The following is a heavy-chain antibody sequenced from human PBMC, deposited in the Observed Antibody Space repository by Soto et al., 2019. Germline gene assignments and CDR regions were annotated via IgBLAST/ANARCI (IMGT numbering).Heavy chain of an antibody. CDR2: ISYDGSNK. CDR3: VRGVTAYYYYGMDV. D-gene: IGHD3-10*01. Sequence: GGSLRLSCAASGFTFSSYGMHWVRQAPGKGLEWVAVISYDGSNKYYADSVKGRFTISRDNSKNTLYLQMNSLRAEDTALYRGVRGVTAYYYYGMDVWGQGTTVTVSS. J-gene: IGHJ6*02. CDR1: GFTFSSYG. V-gene: IGHV3-30*03.